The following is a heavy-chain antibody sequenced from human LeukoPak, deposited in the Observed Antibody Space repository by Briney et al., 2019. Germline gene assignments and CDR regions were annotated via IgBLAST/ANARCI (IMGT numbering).Heavy chain of an antibody. J-gene: IGHJ4*02. CDR2: IYYSGST. V-gene: IGHV4-59*01. Sequence: SETLSLTCTVSGGSISSYYWSWIRQPPGKGLEWIGYIYYSGSTNYNPSLKSRLTISVDTSKNQFSLKLSSVTAADTAVYYCARGPRISLVRGALELDYWGQGTLVTASS. CDR3: ARGPRISLVRGALELDY. CDR1: GGSISSYY. D-gene: IGHD3-10*01.